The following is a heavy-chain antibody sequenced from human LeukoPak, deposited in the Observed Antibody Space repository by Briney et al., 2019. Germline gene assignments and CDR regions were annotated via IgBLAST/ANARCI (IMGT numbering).Heavy chain of an antibody. J-gene: IGHJ4*02. CDR2: INHSGST. CDR1: GGSFSGYY. V-gene: IGHV4-34*01. Sequence: PSETLSLTCAVYGGSFSGYYWSWIRQPPGKGLEWIGEINHSGSTNYNPSLKSRVTISVDTSKNQFSLKLSSVTAADTAVYYCASIRLGYCSGGSCRDDWGQGTLVTVSS. D-gene: IGHD2-15*01. CDR3: ASIRLGYCSGGSCRDD.